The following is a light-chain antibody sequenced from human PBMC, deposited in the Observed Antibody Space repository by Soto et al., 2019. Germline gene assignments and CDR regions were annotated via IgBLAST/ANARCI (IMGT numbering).Light chain of an antibody. J-gene: IGKJ1*01. Sequence: DIVMTQSPDSLAVSLGERATINCKSSQSVLYSPNNKNYLAWYQQKPGQPPKVRIYWASTRESGVPDRFSGSGSGTDFTLTINSLQAEDVAVYYCHQYGVTPWTFGQGTKVEV. CDR1: QSVLYSPNNKNY. CDR2: WAS. V-gene: IGKV4-1*01. CDR3: HQYGVTPWT.